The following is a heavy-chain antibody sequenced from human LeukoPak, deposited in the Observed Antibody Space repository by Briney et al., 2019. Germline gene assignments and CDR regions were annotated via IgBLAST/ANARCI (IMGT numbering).Heavy chain of an antibody. CDR2: ISSNGGST. CDR3: ATGGYYYDSSGPHVF. Sequence: PGGSLRLSCAASGFTFSSYAMHWVRQAPGKGPEYVSAISSNGGSTYYANSVKGRFTISRDNSKNTLYLQMGSLRAEDMAVYYCATGGYYYDSSGPHVFWGQGTLVTVSS. CDR1: GFTFSSYA. D-gene: IGHD3-22*01. J-gene: IGHJ4*02. V-gene: IGHV3-64*01.